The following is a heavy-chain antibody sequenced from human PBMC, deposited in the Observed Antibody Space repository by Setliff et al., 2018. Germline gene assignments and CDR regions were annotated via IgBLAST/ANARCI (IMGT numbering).Heavy chain of an antibody. CDR1: GGSLSSGSFY. Sequence: SDTLSLTCTLSGGSLSSGSFYWSWIRQPAGKGLELVGRIYTSGYTNYNPSLESRVTISLDTSKNQFSLKLSSVTADDTAVYYCARNWVTAQHYYYGMDVWGQGTTVTVSS. D-gene: IGHD2-21*02. CDR2: IYTSGYT. J-gene: IGHJ6*02. CDR3: ARNWVTAQHYYYGMDV. V-gene: IGHV4-61*02.